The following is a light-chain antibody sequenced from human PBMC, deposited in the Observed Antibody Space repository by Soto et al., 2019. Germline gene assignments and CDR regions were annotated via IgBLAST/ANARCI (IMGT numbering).Light chain of an antibody. CDR2: EVT. CDR3: SSYAGSNTYVV. CDR1: SSDVGGYNY. V-gene: IGLV2-8*01. J-gene: IGLJ2*01. Sequence: QSALTQPPSASGSPGQSVTISCTGTSSDVGGYNYVSWYQQHPGKAPKLMIYEVTKRPSGVPDRLSGSKSGNTASLTVSGLQAEDEADYYCSSYAGSNTYVVFGGVTKLTVL.